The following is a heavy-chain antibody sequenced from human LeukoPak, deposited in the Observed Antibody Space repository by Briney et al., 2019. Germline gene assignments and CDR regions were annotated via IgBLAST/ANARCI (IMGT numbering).Heavy chain of an antibody. D-gene: IGHD6-19*01. CDR2: IYHSGST. Sequence: SETLSLTCTVSGGSISSGGYYWSWIRQPPGKGLEWIGYIYHSGSTYYNPSLKSRVTISVDRSKNQFSLKLSSVTAADTAVYYCARHGDFANIAVASQFQHWGQGTLVTVSS. V-gene: IGHV4-30-2*01. J-gene: IGHJ1*01. CDR3: ARHGDFANIAVASQFQH. CDR1: GGSISSGGYY.